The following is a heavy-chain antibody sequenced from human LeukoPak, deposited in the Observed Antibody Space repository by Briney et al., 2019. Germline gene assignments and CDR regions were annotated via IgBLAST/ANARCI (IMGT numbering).Heavy chain of an antibody. D-gene: IGHD1-1*01. Sequence: GGSLRLSCAASGFTVSSNYMSWVRQAPGKGREWVSVIYGGVNTVYADSVKGRFTISRDNSKNTLYLQMNSLRVGDTAVYYCAKSPKTGFLFDYWGKGTLVTVSS. CDR3: AKSPKTGFLFDY. V-gene: IGHV3-66*01. CDR1: GFTVSSNY. CDR2: IYGGVNT. J-gene: IGHJ4*02.